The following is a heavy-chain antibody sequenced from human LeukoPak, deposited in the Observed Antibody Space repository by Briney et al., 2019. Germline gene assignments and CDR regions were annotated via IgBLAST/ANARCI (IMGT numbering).Heavy chain of an antibody. Sequence: GGSLRLSCAASGFTFSSYAMHWVRQAPGKGLEWVAVISHDGSNKYYADSVKGRFTISRDNSKNTLYLQMNSLRAEDTAVYYCAREGARVGASSDYYYYGMDVWGQGTTVTVSS. CDR1: GFTFSSYA. V-gene: IGHV3-30-3*01. D-gene: IGHD1-26*01. CDR3: AREGARVGASSDYYYYGMDV. J-gene: IGHJ6*02. CDR2: ISHDGSNK.